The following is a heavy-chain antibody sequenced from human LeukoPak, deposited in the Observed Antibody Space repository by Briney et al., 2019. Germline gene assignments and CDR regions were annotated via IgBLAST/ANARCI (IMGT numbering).Heavy chain of an antibody. CDR1: GFTFSDYY. D-gene: IGHD1-1*01. V-gene: IGHV3-11*01. Sequence: PGGSLRLSCSASGFTFSDYYMGWIRQGPGKGLEWVSYISARGSDAYYAGPVRGRFTISRDNAKNSMYLHMNSLRVEDTAVYYCVREYTQRGLWGQGTLVSVSS. CDR3: VREYTQRGL. J-gene: IGHJ1*01. CDR2: ISARGSDA.